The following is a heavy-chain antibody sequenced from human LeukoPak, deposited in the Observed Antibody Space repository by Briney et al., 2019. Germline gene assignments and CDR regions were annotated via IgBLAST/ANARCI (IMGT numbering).Heavy chain of an antibody. Sequence: ASVKDSYKASGYTFTSYAMHWVRQAPGQRLEWMGWINAGNGNTKYSQKFQGRVTITRDTSASTAYMELSSLRSEDTAVYYCARASGSYYYYYGMDVWGQGTTVTVSS. V-gene: IGHV1-3*01. CDR3: ARASGSYYYYYGMDV. CDR1: GYTFTSYA. CDR2: INAGNGNT. D-gene: IGHD1-26*01. J-gene: IGHJ6*02.